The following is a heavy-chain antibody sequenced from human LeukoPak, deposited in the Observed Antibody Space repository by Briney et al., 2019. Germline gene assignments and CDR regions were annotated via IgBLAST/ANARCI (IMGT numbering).Heavy chain of an antibody. CDR3: ARSKEDAFDI. J-gene: IGHJ3*02. CDR1: GGSISSHY. Sequence: SETLSLTCTVSGGSISSHYWSWIRQPPGKGLEWIGYIYYSGSTNYNPSLKSRVTISVDTSKNQFSLKLSSVTAADTAVYYCARSKEDAFDIWGQGTMVTVSS. V-gene: IGHV4-59*11. CDR2: IYYSGST. D-gene: IGHD4-11*01.